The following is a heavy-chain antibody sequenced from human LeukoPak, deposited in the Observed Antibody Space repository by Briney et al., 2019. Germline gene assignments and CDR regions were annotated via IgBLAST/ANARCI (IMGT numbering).Heavy chain of an antibody. CDR1: GYTFTSYY. CDR2: INPSGGST. CDR3: AREGYCSSTSCPRAFDI. Sequence: ASVKVSCKASGYTFTSYYMHWVRQAPGQGLEWMGIINPSGGSTSYAQKFQGRVTMTRDTSTSTVYMELSSLRSEDTAVYYCAREGYCSSTSCPRAFDIWGQGTMVTVSS. J-gene: IGHJ3*02. D-gene: IGHD2-2*01. V-gene: IGHV1-46*01.